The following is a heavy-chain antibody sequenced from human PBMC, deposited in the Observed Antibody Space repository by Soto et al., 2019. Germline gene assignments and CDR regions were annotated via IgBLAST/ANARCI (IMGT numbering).Heavy chain of an antibody. J-gene: IGHJ6*02. CDR1: GGSIRSSSYY. D-gene: IGHD3-22*01. V-gene: IGHV4-39*01. CDR2: VYYGGST. CDR3: AGGDYYHSSGYYFYYYTIDV. Sequence: SETLSLTCTVSGGSIRSSSYYWGWIRQPPGKGLEWIGNVYYGGSTYYNPSLKSRVTISVETSKSQFSLKLSSVTAADTAVYYCAGGDYYHSSGYYFYYYTIDVWGQGTTVTVSS.